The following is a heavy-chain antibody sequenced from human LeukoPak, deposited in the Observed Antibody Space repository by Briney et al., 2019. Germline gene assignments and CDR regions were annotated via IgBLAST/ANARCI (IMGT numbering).Heavy chain of an antibody. CDR3: VRENHGSFDY. Sequence: PGGSLRLSCAASGFTFNTYEMNWVRQAPGKGLEWVSYISSGGSSIYYADSVKGRFTISRDNAKNSLYLQMNSLRAEDTAVYYCVRENHGSFDYWGQGSLVTISS. J-gene: IGHJ4*02. CDR2: ISSGGSSI. CDR1: GFTFNTYE. V-gene: IGHV3-48*03. D-gene: IGHD1-14*01.